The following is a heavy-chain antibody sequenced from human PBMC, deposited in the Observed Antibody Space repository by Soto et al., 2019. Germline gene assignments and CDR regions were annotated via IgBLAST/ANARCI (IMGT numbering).Heavy chain of an antibody. J-gene: IGHJ3*02. CDR1: GGSISSSSYY. D-gene: IGHD2-15*01. CDR3: ARIGGGPKGGAFDI. CDR2: MYYSGST. V-gene: IGHV4-39*01. Sequence: QLQLQESGPGLVKPSETLSLTCTVSGGSISSSSYYWGWIRQPPGKGLEWIGSMYYSGSTYYNPSLKSRVAISVDTAKTQFSLKLPSVTAADTAVYYCARIGGGPKGGAFDIWGQGTMVTVSS.